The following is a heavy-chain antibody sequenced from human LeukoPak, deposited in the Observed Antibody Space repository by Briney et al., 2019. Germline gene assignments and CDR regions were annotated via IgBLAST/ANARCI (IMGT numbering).Heavy chain of an antibody. Sequence: HSGGSLRLSCAASGFTFDDYAMHWVRQAPGKGLEWVSLISWDGGSTYYADPVKGRFTISRDNSKNSLYLQMNSRRAEDTALYYCAKDKDGYDFYYMDVWGKGTTVTVSS. CDR2: ISWDGGST. J-gene: IGHJ6*03. V-gene: IGHV3-43D*03. CDR3: AKDKDGYDFYYMDV. D-gene: IGHD5-12*01. CDR1: GFTFDDYA.